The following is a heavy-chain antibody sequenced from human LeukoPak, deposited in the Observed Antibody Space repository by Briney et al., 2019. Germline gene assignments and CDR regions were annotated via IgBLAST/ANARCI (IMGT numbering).Heavy chain of an antibody. CDR2: INHSGST. Sequence: SETLSLTCAVDGGSFSGHYWSWIRQPPGKGLEWIGEINHSGSTNYNPSLKSRVTISLDTSKNQFSLKLSSVTAADTAVYYCARQTGSGLFSLPGGQGTLVTVSS. J-gene: IGHJ4*02. V-gene: IGHV4-34*01. D-gene: IGHD3-10*01. CDR1: GGSFSGHY. CDR3: ARQTGSGLFSLP.